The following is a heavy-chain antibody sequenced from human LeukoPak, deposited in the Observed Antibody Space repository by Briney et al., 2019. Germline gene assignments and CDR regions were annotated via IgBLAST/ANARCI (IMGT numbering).Heavy chain of an antibody. V-gene: IGHV3-23*01. D-gene: IGHD1-1*01. CDR2: ISSRGDDR. CDR3: ARAQDDTRNDLVDRSWDH. CDR1: GFTFSRCP. J-gene: IGHJ4*02. Sequence: PGGSLRLSCAASGFTFSRCPMSWVRQAPGKGLEWVAAISSRGDDRFYADPVKGRFTISRDNSKNTLYLQMTSLRVDDTAVYYCARAQDDTRNDLVDRSWDHWGQGTLVTVSS.